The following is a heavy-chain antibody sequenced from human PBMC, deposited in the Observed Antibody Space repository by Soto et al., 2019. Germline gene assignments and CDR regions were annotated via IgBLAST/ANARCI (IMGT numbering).Heavy chain of an antibody. D-gene: IGHD2-2*01. V-gene: IGHV3-7*05. CDR1: GFTFSSYW. J-gene: IGHJ4*02. CDR3: AKEIAGYSSS. CDR2: INQDGSEN. Sequence: GGSLRLSCAASGFTFSSYWMTWVRQAPGKGLAWVANINQDGSENYYVDSVKGRFTISRDNAKNSLYLQMNSLRAEDTAIYYCAKEIAGYSSSWGQGTLVTVSS.